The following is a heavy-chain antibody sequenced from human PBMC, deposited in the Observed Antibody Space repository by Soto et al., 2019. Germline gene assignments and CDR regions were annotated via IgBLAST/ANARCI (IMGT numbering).Heavy chain of an antibody. D-gene: IGHD3-9*01. CDR3: AKDFTGSPVHL. Sequence: GGSLRLSCVASGFTLRSYGRNWVRQAPGKGLEWVAFISFDGSNVNYADSVKGRFTISRDNANNTLYLQANSLRREDAAVYYCAKDFTGSPVHLWGQGTLVTSPQ. J-gene: IGHJ4*02. CDR2: ISFDGSNV. V-gene: IGHV3-30*18. CDR1: GFTLRSYG.